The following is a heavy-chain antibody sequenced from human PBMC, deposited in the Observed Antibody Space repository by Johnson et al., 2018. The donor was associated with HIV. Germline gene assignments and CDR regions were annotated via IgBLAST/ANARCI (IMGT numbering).Heavy chain of an antibody. CDR1: GFTFSSYG. J-gene: IGHJ3*01. CDR2: ITYDGSDK. D-gene: IGHD3-22*01. Sequence: VQLAESGGGVVQPGRSLTLSCSASGFTFSSYGMHWVRQAPGKGLVRVASITYDGSDKYYVDAVKGRLIISRDNVNNSVYLQMNSLRGEDTAVYYCAKASTPTMIVVVISAFDVWGQGTKVTVSS. V-gene: IGHV3-7*03. CDR3: AKASTPTMIVVVISAFDV.